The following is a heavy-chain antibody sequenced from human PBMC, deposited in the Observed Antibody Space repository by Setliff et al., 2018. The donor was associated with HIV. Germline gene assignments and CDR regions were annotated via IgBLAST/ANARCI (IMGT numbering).Heavy chain of an antibody. J-gene: IGHJ4*02. D-gene: IGHD3-10*01. Sequence: SGPTLVNPTPTLTLTCTCSGFSLNTRGVGVAWIRQPPGKALKWLAYIYWDDAKRNSPSLNSRLTITKDTSKDQVVLTMTNMDPVDTATYYCAHTSEVYFDYWGQGTLVTVSS. CDR1: GFSLNTRGVG. CDR3: AHTSEVYFDY. V-gene: IGHV2-5*02. CDR2: IYWDDAK.